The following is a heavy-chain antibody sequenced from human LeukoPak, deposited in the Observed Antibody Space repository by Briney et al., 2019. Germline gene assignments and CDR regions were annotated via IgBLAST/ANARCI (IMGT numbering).Heavy chain of an antibody. CDR3: ARLDIVVVPATAFDY. CDR1: GGSNY. V-gene: IGHV4-38-2*02. CDR2: IYHSGST. Sequence: PSETLSLTCTVSGGSNYWSWIRQPPGKGLEWIGSIYHSGSTYYNPSLKSRVTISVDTSKNQFSLKLSSVTAADTAVYYCARLDIVVVPATAFDYWGQGTLVTVSS. J-gene: IGHJ4*02. D-gene: IGHD2-2*01.